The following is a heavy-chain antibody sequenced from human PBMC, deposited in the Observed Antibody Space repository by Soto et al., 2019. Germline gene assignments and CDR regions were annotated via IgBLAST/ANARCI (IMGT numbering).Heavy chain of an antibody. Sequence: SQTLSLTCTVSGGSISSYYWSWIRQPPGKGLEWIGYIYYSGSTNYNPSLKSRVTISVDTSKNQFSLKLSSVTAADTAVYYCARLPDSGGYWGQGTLVTVSS. V-gene: IGHV4-59*01. CDR3: ARLPDSGGY. CDR2: IYYSGST. D-gene: IGHD3-10*01. J-gene: IGHJ4*02. CDR1: GGSISSYY.